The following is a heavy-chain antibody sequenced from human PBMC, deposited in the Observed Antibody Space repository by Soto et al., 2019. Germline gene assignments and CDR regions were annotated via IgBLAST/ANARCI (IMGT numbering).Heavy chain of an antibody. CDR2: IIPIFGTA. CDR1: GVTFSSYA. CDR3: ARDMPAKPTYYDFSDGKSRMDV. J-gene: IGHJ6*02. D-gene: IGHD3-3*01. Sequence: VKVSCKASGVTFSSYAISWVRQAPGQGLEWMGGIIPIFGTANYAQKFQGRVTITADKSTSTAYMELSSLRSEDTAVYYCARDMPAKPTYYDFSDGKSRMDVWGQGTTVTVSS. V-gene: IGHV1-69*06.